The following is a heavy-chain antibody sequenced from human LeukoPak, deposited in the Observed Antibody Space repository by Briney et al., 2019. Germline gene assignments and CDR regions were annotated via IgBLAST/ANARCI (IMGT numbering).Heavy chain of an antibody. D-gene: IGHD2/OR15-2a*01. Sequence: GASVKVSCKASGYTFISYGISWVRQAPGQGLQWMGWISPYNSNTNYVQKFQGRVTMTTDTSTSTAYMELRSLRSDDTAVYYCGRHTSMGVPLDILEKWFDTWGQGTLVTVSS. CDR3: GRHTSMGVPLDILEKWFDT. CDR2: ISPYNSNT. V-gene: IGHV1-18*01. J-gene: IGHJ5*02. CDR1: GYTFISYG.